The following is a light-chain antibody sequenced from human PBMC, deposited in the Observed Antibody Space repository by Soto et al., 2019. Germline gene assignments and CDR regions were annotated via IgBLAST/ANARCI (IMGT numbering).Light chain of an antibody. Sequence: QTVLTQPPSVSAAPGQKVTISCSGSSSNIGGNSVSWYQQLPGPAPKLLIYDENKRPSGIPYRFSASKYGTSATLGITGFQTGDEADYYCGSWDSSLSAYVFGTGTKVTVL. CDR1: SSNIGGNS. V-gene: IGLV1-51*01. J-gene: IGLJ1*01. CDR2: DEN. CDR3: GSWDSSLSAYV.